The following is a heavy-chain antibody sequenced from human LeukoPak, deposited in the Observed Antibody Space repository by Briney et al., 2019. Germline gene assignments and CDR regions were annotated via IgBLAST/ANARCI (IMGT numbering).Heavy chain of an antibody. CDR1: GGFFSGYY. Sequence: SETLSLTCAVYGGFFSGYYWTWIRQPPGKGLEWIGEINHSGSTNPSLKSRVTISVDTSKNQFSLKLSSVTAADTAVYYCARGGVGATDYFDYWGQGTLVTVSS. CDR2: INHSGST. CDR3: ARGGVGATDYFDY. D-gene: IGHD1-26*01. J-gene: IGHJ4*02. V-gene: IGHV4-34*01.